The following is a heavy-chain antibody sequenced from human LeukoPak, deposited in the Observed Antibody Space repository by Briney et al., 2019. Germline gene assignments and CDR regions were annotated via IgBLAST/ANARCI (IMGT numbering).Heavy chain of an antibody. CDR1: SGSISSYY. CDR3: ARTTEGYAGGPGYSYYYYMDV. V-gene: IGHV4-59*08. Sequence: SETLSLTCTVSSGSISSYYWSWIRQPPGKGLEWIGYIYYSGSTNYNPSLKSRVTISVDTSKNQFSLKLSSVTAADTAVCYCARTTEGYAGGPGYSYYYYMDVWGKGTTVTISS. CDR2: IYYSGST. D-gene: IGHD5-12*01. J-gene: IGHJ6*03.